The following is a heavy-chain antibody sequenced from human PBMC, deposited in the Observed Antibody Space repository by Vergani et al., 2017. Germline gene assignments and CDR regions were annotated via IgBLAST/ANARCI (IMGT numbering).Heavy chain of an antibody. Sequence: QVQLQESGPGLVKPSETLALTCTVSGASVNSYYWSWIRQPPGKGLVWMGYVSFRGDTLYDPSVKGRMTISLNTSSNQFSLYLTSVTAADTAVYYCARSRIYYGAGSPDYWGQGTLVTVSS. V-gene: IGHV4-59*02. CDR1: GASVNSYY. CDR3: ARSRIYYGAGSPDY. CDR2: VSFRGDT. J-gene: IGHJ4*02. D-gene: IGHD3-10*01.